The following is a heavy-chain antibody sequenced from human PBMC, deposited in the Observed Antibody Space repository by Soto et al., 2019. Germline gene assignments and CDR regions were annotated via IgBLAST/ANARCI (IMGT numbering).Heavy chain of an antibody. J-gene: IGHJ4*02. CDR3: ARVVVGAYHFDY. D-gene: IGHD2-15*01. CDR1: GFTLSSYW. Sequence: EVQLVESGGGSVQPGGSLRLSCAASGFTLSSYWMHWVRQAPAKGLVWVSRINSDGSTTSYADSVKGGFTISRDNAKNTLYSQMNILSAEDTAVYYCARVVVGAYHFDYWGQGPVITFYS. CDR2: INSDGSTT. V-gene: IGHV3-74*01.